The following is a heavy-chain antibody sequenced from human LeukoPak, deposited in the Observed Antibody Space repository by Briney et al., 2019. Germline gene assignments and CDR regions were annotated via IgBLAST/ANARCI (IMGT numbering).Heavy chain of an antibody. V-gene: IGHV3-48*01. CDR2: INSGSSTI. CDR1: GFTFSNYG. D-gene: IGHD3-22*01. CDR3: ARDLLISMIVNMDV. Sequence: GGTLRLSCAASGFTFSNYGMTWVRQAPGKGLEWVSYINSGSSTIYYADSVKGRFTISRDNAKNSLYLQMNSLRAEDTAVYYCARDLLISMIVNMDVWGKGTTVTVSS. J-gene: IGHJ6*03.